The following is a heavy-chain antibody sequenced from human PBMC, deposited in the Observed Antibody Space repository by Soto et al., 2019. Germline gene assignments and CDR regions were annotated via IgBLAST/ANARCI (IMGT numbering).Heavy chain of an antibody. CDR3: ARGSGYYYWDDN. CDR2: INAGNGNT. CDR1: GYTFTSYA. Sequence: GIFVKVSCKASGYTFTSYAMHWVRQAPGQRLEWMGWINAGNGNTKYSQKFQGRVTITRDTSASTAYMELSSLRSEDTAVYYCARGSGYYYWDDNRGQGTLVTVSS. D-gene: IGHD3-22*01. V-gene: IGHV1-3*01. J-gene: IGHJ4*02.